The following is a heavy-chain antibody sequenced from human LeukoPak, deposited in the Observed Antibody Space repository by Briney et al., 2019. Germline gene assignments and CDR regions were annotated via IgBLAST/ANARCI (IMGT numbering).Heavy chain of an antibody. V-gene: IGHV3-7*01. Sequence: GGSLRLSCAASGFTFSSYGMSWVRQAPGKGLEWVANIKQEGSEKYYVDSVKGRFTMSRDNAKNSPYLQMNSLRAEDTAVYYCAELGITMIGGVWGKGTTVTISS. J-gene: IGHJ6*04. CDR3: AELGITMIGGV. D-gene: IGHD3-10*02. CDR1: GFTFSSYG. CDR2: IKQEGSEK.